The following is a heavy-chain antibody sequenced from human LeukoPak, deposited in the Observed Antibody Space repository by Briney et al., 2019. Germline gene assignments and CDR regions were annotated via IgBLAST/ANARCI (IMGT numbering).Heavy chain of an antibody. CDR3: ARGGYYDFWSGPRNGAFDI. Sequence: ASVKVSCKASGYTFTSYDINWVRQATGQGLEWMGWMNPNSGNTGYAQKFQGRVTITRNTSISTAYMELSSLRSEDTAVYYCARGGYYDFWSGPRNGAFDIWGQGTMVTVSS. J-gene: IGHJ3*02. CDR2: MNPNSGNT. CDR1: GYTFTSYD. V-gene: IGHV1-8*03. D-gene: IGHD3-3*01.